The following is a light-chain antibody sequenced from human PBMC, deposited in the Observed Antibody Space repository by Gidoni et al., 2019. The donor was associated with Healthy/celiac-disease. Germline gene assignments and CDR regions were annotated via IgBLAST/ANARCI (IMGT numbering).Light chain of an antibody. Sequence: ETVLTQSPATLSLSPGERATLSCRASQSVSSYLAWYQQKPGQAPRLLIYDASNRATGIPARFSGCGSGTDFTLTISSLEPEDFAVYYCQQRSNWPKLTFGGGTKVEIK. V-gene: IGKV3-11*01. CDR1: QSVSSY. J-gene: IGKJ4*01. CDR3: QQRSNWPKLT. CDR2: DAS.